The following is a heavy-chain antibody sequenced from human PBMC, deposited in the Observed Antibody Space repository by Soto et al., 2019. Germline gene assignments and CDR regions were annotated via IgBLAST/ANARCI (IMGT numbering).Heavy chain of an antibody. CDR1: GGTFSSYA. D-gene: IGHD1-26*01. V-gene: IGHV1-69*13. Sequence: SVKVSCKASGGTFSSYAISWVRQAPGQGLEWMGGIIPIFGTANYAQKFQGRVTITADESTSTAYKELSSLRSEDTAVYYCARGRKWELPAFDIWGQGTMVTVSS. CDR3: ARGRKWELPAFDI. CDR2: IIPIFGTA. J-gene: IGHJ3*02.